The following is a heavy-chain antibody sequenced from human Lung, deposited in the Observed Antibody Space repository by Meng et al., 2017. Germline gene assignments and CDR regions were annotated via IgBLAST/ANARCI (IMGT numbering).Heavy chain of an antibody. CDR1: GWSFSDYY. V-gene: IGHV4-34*01. D-gene: IGHD4-11*01. CDR3: ARGPTTMAHDFDY. J-gene: IGHJ4*02. CDR2: INHSGST. Sequence: QVQLQHCAAGLLKPSETLSLTCVVPGWSFSDYYWSWIRQPPGKGLEWIGEINHSGSTNYNPSLESRATISVDTSQNNLSLKLSSVTAADSAVYYCARGPTTMAHDFDYWGQGTLVTVSS.